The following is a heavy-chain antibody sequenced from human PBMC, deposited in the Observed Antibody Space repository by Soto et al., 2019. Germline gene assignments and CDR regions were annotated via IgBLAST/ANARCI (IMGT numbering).Heavy chain of an antibody. CDR2: VYYSGST. V-gene: IGHV4-59*08. Sequence: WTWIRQPPGKALEWIGYVYYSGSTSYNPSFKSLVTISVDTSKTQFSLKLSSVTAADTAVYYCARVRTTLDFYYYYMDVWGIGTTVTVSS. CDR3: ARVRTTLDFYYYYMDV. D-gene: IGHD2-2*01. J-gene: IGHJ6*03.